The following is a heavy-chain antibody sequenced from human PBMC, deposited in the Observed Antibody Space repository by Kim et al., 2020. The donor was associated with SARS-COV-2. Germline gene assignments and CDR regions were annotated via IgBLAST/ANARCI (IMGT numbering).Heavy chain of an antibody. V-gene: IGHV3-74*01. J-gene: IGHJ6*02. CDR2: INSDGSSE. CDR1: GFSFSNYW. D-gene: IGHD1-1*01. CDR3: ESKTAGYYHYAKDV. Sequence: GGSLRLSCAASGFSFSNYWMYWVRQVPGKGLVYVSRINSDGSSEIYADSVRGRLTISRDNAKNTLYLQMNSLRAEDTSVYHXESKTAGYYHYAKDVGGQGTTVTVS.